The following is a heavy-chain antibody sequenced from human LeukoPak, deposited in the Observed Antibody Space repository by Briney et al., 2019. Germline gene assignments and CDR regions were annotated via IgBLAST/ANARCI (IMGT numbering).Heavy chain of an antibody. V-gene: IGHV4-59*01. CDR1: SSSISSYY. CDR2: IYYSGST. Sequence: PSETLSLTCTVSSSSISSYYWSWIRQPPGKGLEWIGYIYYSGSTNYNPSLKSRVTISVDTSKNQFSLKLSSVTAADTAVYYCARVGLYCSGGSCYSDGMDVWGKGTTVTVSS. D-gene: IGHD2-15*01. J-gene: IGHJ6*04. CDR3: ARVGLYCSGGSCYSDGMDV.